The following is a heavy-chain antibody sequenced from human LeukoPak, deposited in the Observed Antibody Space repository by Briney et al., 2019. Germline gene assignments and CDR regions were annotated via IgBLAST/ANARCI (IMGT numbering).Heavy chain of an antibody. J-gene: IGHJ4*02. CDR3: ARAIMGTENLDY. CDR1: GFSFSTYA. V-gene: IGHV3-30*10. Sequence: GGSLRLSCAASGFSFSTYAMHWVRQAPGMGPEWVAVVSHDGSTKYYTDSVRGRFTISRDNSKSTFFLQLNGLRTGNTAVYYCARAIMGTENLDYWGQGTLVTVSS. D-gene: IGHD5-18*01. CDR2: VSHDGSTK.